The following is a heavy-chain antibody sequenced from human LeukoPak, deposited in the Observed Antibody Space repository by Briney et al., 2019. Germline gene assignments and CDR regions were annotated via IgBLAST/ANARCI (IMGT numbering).Heavy chain of an antibody. V-gene: IGHV3-30-3*01. D-gene: IGHD3-22*01. CDR2: ISYDGSNK. CDR1: GFTFSSYA. Sequence: GRSLRLSCAASGFTFSSYAMHWVRQAPGKGLEWVAVISYDGSNKYYADSVKGRFTISRDNSKNTLYLQMNSLRAEDTAVYYCARDVESHYYDSSGYPDYWGQGTLVAVPS. J-gene: IGHJ4*02. CDR3: ARDVESHYYDSSGYPDY.